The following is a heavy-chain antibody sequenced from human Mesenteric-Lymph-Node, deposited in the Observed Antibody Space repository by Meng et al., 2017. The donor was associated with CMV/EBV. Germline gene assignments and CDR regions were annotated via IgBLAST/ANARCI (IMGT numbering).Heavy chain of an antibody. V-gene: IGHV3-23*01. D-gene: IGHD2-2*01. CDR3: VRGLSVPAAPPDF. CDR2: ISGSGGST. Sequence: GGSLRLSCAASGFPFSSYEMNWVRQAPGKGLEWVSAISGSGGSTYYADSVKGRFTISRDNAKNSLYLQMNSLRAEDTAFYYCVRGLSVPAAPPDFWGQGTLVTVSS. CDR1: GFPFSSYE. J-gene: IGHJ4*02.